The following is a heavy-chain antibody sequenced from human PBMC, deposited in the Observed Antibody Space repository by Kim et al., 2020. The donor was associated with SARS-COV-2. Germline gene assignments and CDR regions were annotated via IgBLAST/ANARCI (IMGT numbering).Heavy chain of an antibody. CDR3: ARDAPSHSSGWNY. CDR1: GFTFSNYA. D-gene: IGHD6-19*01. V-gene: IGHV3-23*01. CDR2: IRAGGGTT. J-gene: IGHJ4*02. Sequence: GGSLRLSCAASGFTFSNYAMSWVRQAPGMGLEWVSAIRAGGGTTYYEDSVKGRFTISRYNSKKTLYLEMSSLRAEDTAENYCARDAPSHSSGWNYWGQGT.